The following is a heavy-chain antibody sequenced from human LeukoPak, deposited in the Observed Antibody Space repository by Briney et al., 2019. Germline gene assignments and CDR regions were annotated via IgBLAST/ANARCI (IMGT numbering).Heavy chain of an antibody. J-gene: IGHJ4*02. CDR1: GASIRSYY. V-gene: IGHV4-59*01. CDR2: ISYSGYT. CDR3: ARERNDTGGMFFDA. Sequence: SDTLALTCSVSGASIRSYYQSCIPHAPGKGLEGVGFISYSGYTRYSPYLKCRFAISVDTSKSQFSLRLTSMSAAATAIYYCARERNDTGGMFFDACGQGTLVTVSS. D-gene: IGHD4-23*01.